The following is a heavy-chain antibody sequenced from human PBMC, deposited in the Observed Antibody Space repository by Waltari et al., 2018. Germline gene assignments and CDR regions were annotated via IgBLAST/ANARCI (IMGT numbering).Heavy chain of an antibody. CDR1: GYTFTGFD. D-gene: IGHD3-10*01. Sequence: QVQLVQSGAEVKKPGASVRVSCKASGYTFTGFDINWVRQATGQGLEWMAWLNPNSGNTGYARNFRGRVTITMDTSISTAYMELSSLTYEDTAMYYCARGGSGSPSPHPFDIWGQGTMVTVSS. V-gene: IGHV1-8*03. J-gene: IGHJ3*02. CDR2: LNPNSGNT. CDR3: ARGGSGSPSPHPFDI.